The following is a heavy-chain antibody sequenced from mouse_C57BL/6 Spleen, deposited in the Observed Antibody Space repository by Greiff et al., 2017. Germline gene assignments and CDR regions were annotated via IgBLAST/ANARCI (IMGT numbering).Heavy chain of an antibody. CDR3: ARDFRYDYDGGYYYAMDY. Sequence: QVQLQQPGAELVRPGSSVKLSCKASGYTFTSYWMHWVKQRPIQGLEWIGNIDPSDSETHYNQKFKDKATLTVDKSSSTAYMQLSSLTSEDSAVYYCARDFRYDYDGGYYYAMDYWGQGTSVTVSS. J-gene: IGHJ4*01. CDR1: GYTFTSYW. V-gene: IGHV1-52*01. D-gene: IGHD2-4*01. CDR2: IDPSDSET.